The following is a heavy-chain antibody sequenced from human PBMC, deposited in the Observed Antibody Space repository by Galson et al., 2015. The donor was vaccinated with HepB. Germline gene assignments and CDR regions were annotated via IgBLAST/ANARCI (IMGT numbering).Heavy chain of an antibody. CDR2: IYYSGST. D-gene: IGHD3-10*01. V-gene: IGHV4-59*13. Sequence: ETLSPTSTVAGGSISSNYKSWIQRPPRRGLEWIGYIYYSGSTNYNPSLKSRVTISVDKSKNQFSLKLSSVTAEDTAVYYCARVKAYYGSWSYIDYWGQGTLVTVSS. CDR1: GGSISSNY. CDR3: ARVKAYYGSWSYIDY. J-gene: IGHJ4*02.